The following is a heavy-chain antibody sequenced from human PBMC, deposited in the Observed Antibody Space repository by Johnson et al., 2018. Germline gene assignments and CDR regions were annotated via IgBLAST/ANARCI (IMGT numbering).Heavy chain of an antibody. Sequence: EVQLVETGGGLVKPGGSLRLSCVVSGFPFNNDWMSWVRQAPGKGLEWVGRITREIDGGTTDYAAHVQGRFFISKDDAKNAQYLQMNSLKTEDTDLYYCNTITMTVVHPGIWGQGTMVTVS. CDR1: GFPFNNDW. V-gene: IGHV3-15*05. J-gene: IGHJ3*02. CDR3: NTITMTVVHPGI. CDR2: ITREIDGGTT. D-gene: IGHD3-22*01.